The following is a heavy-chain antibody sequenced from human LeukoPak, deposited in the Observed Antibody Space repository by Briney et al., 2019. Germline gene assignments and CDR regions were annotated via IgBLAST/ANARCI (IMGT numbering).Heavy chain of an antibody. CDR3: ARDRHYYGSGSYYNLGY. CDR1: GFTFSSYW. V-gene: IGHV3-7*04. CDR2: IKQDGSEK. J-gene: IGHJ4*02. Sequence: PGGSLRLSCAASGFTFSSYWMSWVRQAPGKGLEWVAKIKQDGSEKYYVDSVKGRFTISRDNAKNSLYLQMNSLRAEDTAVYYCARDRHYYGSGSYYNLGYWGQGTLVTVSS. D-gene: IGHD3-10*01.